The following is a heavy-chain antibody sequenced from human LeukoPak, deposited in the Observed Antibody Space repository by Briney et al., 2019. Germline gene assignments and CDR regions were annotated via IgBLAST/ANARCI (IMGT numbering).Heavy chain of an antibody. Sequence: GGSLRLSCAASGFTFSSYAMSWVRQAPGKGLEWVSTFSGSGGSTHYADSVKGRFTISRDNSKNTLYLQMNSLRAEDTALYYCAKAVSGTNFYWGQGTLVTVSS. CDR2: FSGSGGST. J-gene: IGHJ4*02. CDR1: GFTFSSYA. CDR3: AKAVSGTNFY. V-gene: IGHV3-23*01. D-gene: IGHD6-13*01.